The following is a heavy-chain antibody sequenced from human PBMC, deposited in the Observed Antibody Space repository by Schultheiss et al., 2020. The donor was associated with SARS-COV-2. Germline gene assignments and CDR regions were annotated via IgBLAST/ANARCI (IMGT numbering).Heavy chain of an antibody. V-gene: IGHV4-4*09. CDR1: GFTLSIYAM. Sequence: GSLRLSCAASGFTLSIYAMSWVRQAPGKGLECIGSIYPSGSTNYNPSLKSRVTISVDTSKNQFSLKLSSVTAADTAVYYCARGPAAGFPRVDYWGQGTLVTVSS. CDR3: ARGPAAGFPRVDY. J-gene: IGHJ4*02. D-gene: IGHD6-13*01. CDR2: IYPSGST.